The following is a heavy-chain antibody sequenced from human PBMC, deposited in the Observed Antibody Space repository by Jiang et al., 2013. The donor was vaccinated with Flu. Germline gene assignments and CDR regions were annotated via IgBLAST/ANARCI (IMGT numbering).Heavy chain of an antibody. CDR2: VYYTGST. J-gene: IGHJ4*02. CDR1: GDSISNYY. V-gene: IGHV4-59*01. Sequence: GLVKPSETLSLTCSVSGDSISNYYWNWIRQPPGKGLEWIAYVYYTGSTNYNPSLKSRVTISRDTSKNQFSLRLSSVTAADTAVYYCARDHAGYNYGALAYWGQGLLVTVSS. D-gene: IGHD5-18*01. CDR3: ARDHAGYNYGALAY.